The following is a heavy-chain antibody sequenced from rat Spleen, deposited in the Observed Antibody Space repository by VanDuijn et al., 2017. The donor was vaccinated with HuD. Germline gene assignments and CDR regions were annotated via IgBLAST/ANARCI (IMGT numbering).Heavy chain of an antibody. CDR3: ARHGGQLSSFAY. J-gene: IGHJ3*01. CDR1: GFTFSDYY. D-gene: IGHD1-2*01. V-gene: IGHV5-29*01. Sequence: EVQLVESDGGLVQPGRSLKLSCAASGFTFSDYYMAWVRQAPTKGLAWVATISSDGGRNFYRDSVKGRFTISRDNAKSSLYLQMNSLRSEDTATYYCARHGGQLSSFAYWGQGTLVTVSS. CDR2: ISSDGGRN.